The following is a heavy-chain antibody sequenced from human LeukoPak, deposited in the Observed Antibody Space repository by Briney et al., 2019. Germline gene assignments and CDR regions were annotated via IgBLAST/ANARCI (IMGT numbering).Heavy chain of an antibody. D-gene: IGHD6-13*01. Sequence: SVKVSCKASGGTFSSFPVSWVRQAPGQGLEWMARIIPVVGLADNAQKFQGRVTITADKSTSTAYLVLRNLRSEDTAVYYCVLSSSSWEEAYWGQGTLVIVSS. CDR2: IIPVVGLA. V-gene: IGHV1-69*02. CDR3: VLSSSSWEEAY. J-gene: IGHJ4*02. CDR1: GGTFSSFP.